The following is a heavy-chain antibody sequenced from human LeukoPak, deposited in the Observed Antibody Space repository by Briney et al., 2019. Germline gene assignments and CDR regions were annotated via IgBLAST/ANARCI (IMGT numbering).Heavy chain of an antibody. J-gene: IGHJ4*02. CDR2: IRNKANSYAT. D-gene: IGHD4/OR15-4a*01. Sequence: QPGGSLKLSCAASGFVFSGSSMHWVRQAPGKGLEWVGHIRNKANSYATAYAASVKGRFTISRDDSKNTAYLQMNSLKIEDTAVYYCTRPYGDWGQGILVTVSS. CDR1: GFVFSGSS. CDR3: TRPYGD. V-gene: IGHV3-73*01.